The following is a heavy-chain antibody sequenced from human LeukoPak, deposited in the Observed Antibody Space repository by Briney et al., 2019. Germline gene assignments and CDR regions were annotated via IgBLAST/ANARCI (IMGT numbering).Heavy chain of an antibody. J-gene: IGHJ5*02. Sequence: GGSLMQFCGAAGVTFSSCGMHWFRQALGKGLEGVAVIRYDGGSEFCSGSVMGGLAIFRDNSKNRLYLLQNSLRDADTAAYYCSTALLSIWPPHWFDPWGQGTLVTVSS. D-gene: IGHD2/OR15-2a*01. CDR3: STALLSIWPPHWFDP. V-gene: IGHV3-30*02. CDR1: GVTFSSCG. CDR2: IRYDGGSE.